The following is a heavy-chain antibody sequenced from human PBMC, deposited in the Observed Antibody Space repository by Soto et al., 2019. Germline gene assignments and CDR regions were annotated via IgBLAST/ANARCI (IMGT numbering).Heavy chain of an antibody. V-gene: IGHV1-2*02. D-gene: IGHD2-15*01. CDR1: GYTFTGYY. Sequence: ASVKVSCKASGYTFTGYYIHWVRQAPGQGLEWMGWINPNSGGTKYPQKFQGGVTMTRDTSIRTVYMLLTGLKSDDTAVYFCARDLAKGGGSAGFDYWGQGTLVTVSS. CDR3: ARDLAKGGGSAGFDY. CDR2: INPNSGGT. J-gene: IGHJ4*02.